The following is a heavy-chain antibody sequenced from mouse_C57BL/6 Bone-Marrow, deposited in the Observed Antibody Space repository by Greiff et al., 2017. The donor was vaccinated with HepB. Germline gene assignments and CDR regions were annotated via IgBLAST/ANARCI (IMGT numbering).Heavy chain of an antibody. Sequence: EVKLLESGPGLVKPSQSLSLTCSVTGYSITSGYYWNWIRQFPGNKLEWMGYISYDGSNNYNPSLKNRISITRDTSKNQFFLKLNSVTTEDTATYYSASYARNAMDYWGQGTSVTVSS. V-gene: IGHV3-6*01. CDR3: ASYARNAMDY. CDR1: GYSITSGYY. D-gene: IGHD6-5*01. CDR2: ISYDGSN. J-gene: IGHJ4*01.